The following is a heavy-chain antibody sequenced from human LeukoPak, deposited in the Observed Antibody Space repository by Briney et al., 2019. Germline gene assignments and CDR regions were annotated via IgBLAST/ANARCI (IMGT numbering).Heavy chain of an antibody. Sequence: HPGGSLRLSCAASGFIFSSYSMNWVRQAPGKGLEWVAIISHDGNNKYNADSVKGRFTISRDNSKNTLYLQMNRLRVEDTAVYYCARASYHYDSSDSKGAFDIWGQGTMVTVSS. J-gene: IGHJ3*02. CDR2: ISHDGNNK. V-gene: IGHV3-30*03. D-gene: IGHD3-22*01. CDR1: GFIFSSYS. CDR3: ARASYHYDSSDSKGAFDI.